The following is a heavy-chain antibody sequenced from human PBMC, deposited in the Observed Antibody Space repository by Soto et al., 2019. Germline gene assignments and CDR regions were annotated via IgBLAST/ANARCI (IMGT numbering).Heavy chain of an antibody. J-gene: IGHJ6*02. CDR1: GFTFSSYA. D-gene: IGHD2-2*01. Sequence: GGSLRLSCAASGFTFSSYAMKWVRQAPGKGLEWVSLIGESGTPTYYADSVKGRFTISRDNSGNTLFLEMYSLRAEDTAVYYCAIYIPGVRYYGMDVWGPGTTVTGS. V-gene: IGHV3-23*01. CDR2: IGESGTPT. CDR3: AIYIPGVRYYGMDV.